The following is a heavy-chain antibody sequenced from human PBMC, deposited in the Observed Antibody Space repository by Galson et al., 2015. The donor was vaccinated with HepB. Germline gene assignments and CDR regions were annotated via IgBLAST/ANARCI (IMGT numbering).Heavy chain of an antibody. J-gene: IGHJ3*02. V-gene: IGHV3-9*01. D-gene: IGHD5-12*01. CDR1: GFNFDDYA. Sequence: SLRLSCAASGFNFDDYAMNWVRQAPGKGLEWVSSISWNNGSTVYADSVKGRFTVSRDNAKNSLHLQMNSLRVEDTALYYCAKDIFPVATMHAFDIWGQGTMVTVSS. CDR3: AKDIFPVATMHAFDI. CDR2: ISWNNGST.